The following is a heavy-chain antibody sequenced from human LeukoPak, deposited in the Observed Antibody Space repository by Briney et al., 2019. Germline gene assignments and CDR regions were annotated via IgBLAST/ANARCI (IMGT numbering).Heavy chain of an antibody. CDR2: VYYSGTT. V-gene: IGHV4-39*07. Sequence: PSETLSLTCTVSGGSISSSSYNWGWIRQPPGKGLEWIGSVYYSGTTNYNPSLKSRVTISVDTSKNQFSLKLSSVTAADTAVYYCARVSWFPGTSYYYMDVWGKGTTVTVSS. J-gene: IGHJ6*03. CDR1: GGSISSSSYN. CDR3: ARVSWFPGTSYYYMDV. D-gene: IGHD1-1*01.